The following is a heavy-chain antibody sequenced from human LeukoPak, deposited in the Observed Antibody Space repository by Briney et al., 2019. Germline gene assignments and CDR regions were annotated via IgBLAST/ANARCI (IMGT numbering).Heavy chain of an antibody. Sequence: SETLSLTCTVSGDSISRSSDYWGWIRQPPGKGPEWIGSVYYIGSTFYNPSLKSRLTISIDTSKNQFSLKLRSVTAADTTVYYCAREDAEQMDNSFDIWGQGTMVTVSS. D-gene: IGHD5-24*01. CDR3: AREDAEQMDNSFDI. J-gene: IGHJ3*02. V-gene: IGHV4-39*07. CDR1: GDSISRSSDY. CDR2: VYYIGST.